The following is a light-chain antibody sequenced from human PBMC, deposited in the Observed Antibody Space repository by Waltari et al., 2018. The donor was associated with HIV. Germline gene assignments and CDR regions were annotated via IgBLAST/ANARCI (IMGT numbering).Light chain of an antibody. CDR3: SSFAGTHKL. V-gene: IGLV2-8*01. J-gene: IGLJ2*01. CDR1: NSDIRIYNF. Sequence: QPARPHSPSASGSPGQPVNISSSGANSDIRIYNFASWYQQHSDRPPKLIIFEVTKRPSGVPDRFSGSKSGNTASLFVSGLQPEDEATYFCSSFAGTHKLFGGGTKLTVL. CDR2: EVT.